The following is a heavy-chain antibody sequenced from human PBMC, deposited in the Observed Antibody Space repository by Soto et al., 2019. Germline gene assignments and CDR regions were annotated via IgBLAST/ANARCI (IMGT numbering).Heavy chain of an antibody. CDR3: ARARLYCTGGSCTTWFDY. CDR1: GFSLSTTGVG. V-gene: IGHV2-5*02. CDR2: IYWDDDK. D-gene: IGHD2-15*01. J-gene: IGHJ4*02. Sequence: KESGPTLVKPTQTLTLTCTFSGFSLSTTGVGVGWIRQPAGKALEWLALIYWDDDKRYSPFLNSRLTITKDTSKNQVVLTMTTMDPVDTATYYCARARLYCTGGSCTTWFDYWGQGTLVTVSS.